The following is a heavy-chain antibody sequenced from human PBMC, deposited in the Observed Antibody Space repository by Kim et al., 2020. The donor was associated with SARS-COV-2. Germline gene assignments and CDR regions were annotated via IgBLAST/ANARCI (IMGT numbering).Heavy chain of an antibody. V-gene: IGHV1-18*01. CDR2: T. D-gene: IGHD6-19*01. J-gene: IGHJ4*02. CDR3: ARDCSGWYLGR. Sequence: TNYAQKLQGRVTMTTDTSTSTAYMELRSLRSDDTAVYYCARDCSGWYLGRWGQGTLVTVSS.